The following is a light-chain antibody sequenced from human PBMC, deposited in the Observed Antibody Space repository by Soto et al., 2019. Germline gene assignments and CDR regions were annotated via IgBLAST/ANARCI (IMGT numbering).Light chain of an antibody. J-gene: IGKJ5*01. CDR1: QSVGNN. Sequence: EIVITQSPGTLSVSPGERVTLSSTASQSVGNNLAWHQQKPGQAPRLLIYGASTRATGFPARFSGSGSGTEFTLTISSLQSEDFAVYYCQQYNGWPITFGQGTRLEI. CDR2: GAS. V-gene: IGKV3-15*01. CDR3: QQYNGWPIT.